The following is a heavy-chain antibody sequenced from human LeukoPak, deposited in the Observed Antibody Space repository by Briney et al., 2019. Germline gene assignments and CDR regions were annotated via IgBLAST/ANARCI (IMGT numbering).Heavy chain of an antibody. CDR1: GGSFSGYY. D-gene: IGHD4/OR15-4a*01. V-gene: IGHV4-34*01. J-gene: IGHJ3*02. CDR3: ARGPYGGAFDI. CDR2: INHSGST. Sequence: SETLSLTCAVYGGSFSGYYWSWIRQPPGKGLEWIGEINHSGSTNYNPSLKSRVTTSVDTSKNQFSLKLSSVTAADTAVYYCARGPYGGAFDIWGQGTMVTVSS.